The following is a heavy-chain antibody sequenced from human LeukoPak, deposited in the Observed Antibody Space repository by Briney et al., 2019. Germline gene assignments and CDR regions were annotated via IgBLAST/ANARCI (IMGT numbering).Heavy chain of an antibody. CDR1: GFTFSDYY. CDR3: AARVDYGDPPGEAFDI. D-gene: IGHD4-17*01. Sequence: PGGSLRLSCAASGFTFSDYYMSWIRQAPGKGLEWVSYISSSGSTIYYADSVKGRFTISRDNSKNTLYLQMNSLRAEDTAVYYCAARVDYGDPPGEAFDIWGQGTMVTVSS. J-gene: IGHJ3*02. CDR2: ISSSGSTI. V-gene: IGHV3-11*04.